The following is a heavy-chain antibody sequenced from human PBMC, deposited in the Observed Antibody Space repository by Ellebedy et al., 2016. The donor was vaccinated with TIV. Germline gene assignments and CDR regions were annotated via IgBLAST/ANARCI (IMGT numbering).Heavy chain of an antibody. D-gene: IGHD3-3*01. CDR2: MNPNSGNT. CDR1: GGTFSSYA. V-gene: IGHV1-8*02. Sequence: ASVKVSXXASGGTFSSYAISWVRQATGQGLEWMGWMNPNSGNTGYAQKFQGRVTMTRNTSISTAYMELSSLRSEDTAVYYCARGLVSIFGVAPYYFDYWGQGTLVTVSS. J-gene: IGHJ4*02. CDR3: ARGLVSIFGVAPYYFDY.